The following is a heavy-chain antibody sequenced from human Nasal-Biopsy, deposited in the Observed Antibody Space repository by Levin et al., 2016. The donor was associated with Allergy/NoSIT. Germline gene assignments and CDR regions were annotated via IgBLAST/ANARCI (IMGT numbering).Heavy chain of an antibody. CDR1: GFNFGAFA. V-gene: IGHV3-23*01. CDR2: ISPSGTST. D-gene: IGHD6-19*01. Sequence: GGSLRLSCAASGFNFGAFAMSWVRQAPGKGLEWVSTISPSGTSTYYADSVRGRFTVSRDNSRNTVSLQMDSLRGEDTAVYFCAKARVAVAGHFDSWGPGTLVTVS. CDR3: AKARVAVAGHFDS. J-gene: IGHJ4*02.